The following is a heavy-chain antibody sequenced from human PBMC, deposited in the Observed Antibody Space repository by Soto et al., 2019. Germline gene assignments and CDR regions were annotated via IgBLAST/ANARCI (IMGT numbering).Heavy chain of an antibody. J-gene: IGHJ6*02. V-gene: IGHV3-21*01. CDR1: GFTFSSYS. CDR2: ISSSSSYI. CDR3: ARDYWNYHQRGTYYYYGMDV. D-gene: IGHD1-7*01. Sequence: ESGGGLVKPGGSLRLSCAASGFTFSSYSMNWVRQAPGKGLEWVSSISSSSSYIYYADSVKGRFTISRDNAKNSLYLQMNSLRAEDTAVYYCARDYWNYHQRGTYYYYGMDVWGQGTTVTVSS.